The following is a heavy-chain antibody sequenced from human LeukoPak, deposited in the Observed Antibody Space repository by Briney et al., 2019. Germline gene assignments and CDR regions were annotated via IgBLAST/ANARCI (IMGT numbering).Heavy chain of an antibody. CDR2: INPDSGGT. V-gene: IGHV1-2*02. CDR1: GYTFTAYY. CDR3: ARPTTVTDYDACDI. Sequence: GASVKLFCKFSGYTFTAYYIHGVRQAPGQGREWRVCINPDSGGTNYAQNFQGRVTMTRDTSLSTAYMELSSLRSDDTDVYYCARPTTVTDYDACDIWGQGKMVTVSS. J-gene: IGHJ3*02. D-gene: IGHD4-11*01.